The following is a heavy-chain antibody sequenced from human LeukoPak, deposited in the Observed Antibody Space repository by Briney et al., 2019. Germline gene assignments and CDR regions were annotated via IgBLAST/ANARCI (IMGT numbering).Heavy chain of an antibody. Sequence: ASVKVSCKTSGDTFIAYGVNWVRQAPGQGLEWMGNIIPLYGSTHYAQKFQGRLTNTADDSAGTAYMELSSLTSGDTAIYYCAGGEWHSDRYPYAGMDVGDQGTTVTVSS. CDR2: IIPLYGST. J-gene: IGHJ6*02. CDR3: AGGEWHSDRYPYAGMDV. D-gene: IGHD3-3*01. V-gene: IGHV1-69*13. CDR1: GDTFIAYG.